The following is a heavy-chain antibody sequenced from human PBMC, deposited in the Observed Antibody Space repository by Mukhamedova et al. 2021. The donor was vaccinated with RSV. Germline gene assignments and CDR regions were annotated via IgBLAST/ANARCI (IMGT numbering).Heavy chain of an antibody. CDR3: ARQYGSGRLDF. CDR2: IYPGDSDS. V-gene: IGHV5-51*01. J-gene: IGHJ4*02. D-gene: IGHD3-10*01. Sequence: EYMGIIYPGDSDSRYSPSFQGQVTISADTSITTAYLQWSSLKASDTAIYYCARQYGSGRLDFWGQGTLVTVSS.